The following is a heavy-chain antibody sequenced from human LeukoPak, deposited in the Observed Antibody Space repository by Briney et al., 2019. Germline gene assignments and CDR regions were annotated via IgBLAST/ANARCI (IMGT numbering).Heavy chain of an antibody. CDR2: IDPSDSYT. CDR3: ARLVSGWYFDY. V-gene: IGHV5-10-1*04. Sequence: GESLQISCKGSGYSFTSYWISWVRQMPGKGLEWMGRIDPSDSYTNYSPSFQGQVTVSADKSISTAYLQWSSLKASDTALYYCARLVSGWYFDYWGQGTLVTVSS. CDR1: GYSFTSYW. D-gene: IGHD6-19*01. J-gene: IGHJ4*02.